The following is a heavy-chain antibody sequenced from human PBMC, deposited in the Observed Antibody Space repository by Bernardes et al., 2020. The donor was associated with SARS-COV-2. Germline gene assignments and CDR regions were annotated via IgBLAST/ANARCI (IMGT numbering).Heavy chain of an antibody. D-gene: IGHD3-9*01. CDR3: ARDVGCTDWRFGFVV. Sequence: GGSLRLSCAASGFMFGRYGMSWVRQAPGKGLEWVSSISGTTDTTYTAESGKGLLTTSRDNSKNILFLDMVNLRAEDTGVYYCARDVGCTDWRFGFVVWGPRTM. CDR2: ISGTTDTT. CDR1: GFMFGRYG. J-gene: IGHJ3*01. V-gene: IGHV3-23*01.